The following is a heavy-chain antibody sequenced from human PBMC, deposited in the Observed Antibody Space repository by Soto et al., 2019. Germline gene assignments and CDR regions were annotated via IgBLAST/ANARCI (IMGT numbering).Heavy chain of an antibody. CDR2: INPSGGST. V-gene: IGHV1-46*01. CDR1: GYTFTNYY. J-gene: IGHJ4*02. CDR3: AKTYGFLGGYYFDL. Sequence: ASVKVSCKASGYTFTNYYIHWVRQAPGQGLEWMAVINPSGGSTRHAQKFQGRVTMTRDTSTSTVYMELSSLRSEDTAVYYCAKTYGFLGGYYFDLWGQGTLVTVSS. D-gene: IGHD3-16*01.